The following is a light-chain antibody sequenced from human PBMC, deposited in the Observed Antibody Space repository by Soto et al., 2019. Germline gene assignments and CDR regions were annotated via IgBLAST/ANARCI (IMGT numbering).Light chain of an antibody. V-gene: IGLV2-14*01. CDR2: EVN. J-gene: IGLJ2*01. CDR3: SSKSSSTTLVV. CDR1: SSDIGSDNS. Sequence: QSVLTQPASVSVSPGQSITISCTGTSSDIGSDNSVSWYQQHPGKAPKLVIFEVNNRPSGVSNRFSGSRSGNTASLTISGLQAEDEADYYCSSKSSSTTLVVFGGGTQRPS.